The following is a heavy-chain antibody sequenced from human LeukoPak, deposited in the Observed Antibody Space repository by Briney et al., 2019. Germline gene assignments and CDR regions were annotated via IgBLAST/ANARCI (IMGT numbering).Heavy chain of an antibody. V-gene: IGHV3-23*01. CDR3: AKDYSNIPSPANPLFDY. Sequence: QAGGSLRLSCAASGFTFSNYAMSWVRQAPGKGLEWVSGITDSGDTTFYADSVKGRFTISRDNSDNTLYLQMNSLRAEDTALYYCAKDYSNIPSPANPLFDYWGQGTLVTVSS. J-gene: IGHJ4*02. CDR1: GFTFSNYA. D-gene: IGHD2-2*02. CDR2: ITDSGDTT.